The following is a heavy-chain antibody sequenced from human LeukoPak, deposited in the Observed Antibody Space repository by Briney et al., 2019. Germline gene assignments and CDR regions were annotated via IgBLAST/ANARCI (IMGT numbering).Heavy chain of an antibody. J-gene: IGHJ4*02. CDR3: ARGYSGYDFGFSGDLVAASFDY. CDR2: IIPILGIA. V-gene: IGHV1-69*04. D-gene: IGHD5-12*01. CDR1: GGTFSSYA. Sequence: SVKVSCKASGGTFSSYAISWVRQAPGQGLEWMGRIIPILGIANYAQKFQGRVTITADKSTSTAYMELSSLRSEDTAVYYCARGYSGYDFGFSGDLVAASFDYWGQGTLVTVSS.